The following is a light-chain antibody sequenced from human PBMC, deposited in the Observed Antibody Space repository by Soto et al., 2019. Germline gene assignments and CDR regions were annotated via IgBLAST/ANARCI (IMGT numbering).Light chain of an antibody. Sequence: EIVLTQSPATLSLSPGERATLSCRASQSVSSYLAWYQQKPGQSPRLLIYDASNRATGIPARLSGSGSGTDFTLTISSLEPEEFAVYYCQQRSNWSPFGGGPKVESK. CDR3: QQRSNWSP. V-gene: IGKV3-11*01. J-gene: IGKJ4*01. CDR1: QSVSSY. CDR2: DAS.